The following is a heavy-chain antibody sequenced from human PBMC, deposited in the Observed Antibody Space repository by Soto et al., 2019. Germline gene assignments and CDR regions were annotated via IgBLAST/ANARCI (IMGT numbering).Heavy chain of an antibody. CDR2: IIPIFGTA. D-gene: IGHD3-22*01. Sequence: SVKVSCKASGGTFSSYAISWVRQAPGQGLEWMGGIIPIFGTANYAQKFQGRVTITADESTSTAYMELSSLRSEDTAVYYCGRGGGYYYYYFDYWGQGTLVTVSS. V-gene: IGHV1-69*13. CDR1: GGTFSSYA. J-gene: IGHJ4*02. CDR3: GRGGGYYYYYFDY.